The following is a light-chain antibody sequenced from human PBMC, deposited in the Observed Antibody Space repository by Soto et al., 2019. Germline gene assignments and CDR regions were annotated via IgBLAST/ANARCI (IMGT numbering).Light chain of an antibody. CDR3: QQYNTFLT. Sequence: DIQMTQSPSTLSASVGDRVTITCRASQSISSWLAWYQQKPGKAPKVLIYDVSSLESGVPSRFSGSGSGTEFSLTISSLQPDDIATYYCQQYNTFLTFGQGTNVDIK. CDR2: DVS. CDR1: QSISSW. V-gene: IGKV1-5*01. J-gene: IGKJ1*01.